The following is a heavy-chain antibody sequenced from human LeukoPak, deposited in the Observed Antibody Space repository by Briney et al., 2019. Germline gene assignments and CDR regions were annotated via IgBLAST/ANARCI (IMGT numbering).Heavy chain of an antibody. CDR2: IYHSGST. V-gene: IGHV4-38-2*01. J-gene: IGHJ4*02. D-gene: IGHD7-27*01. CDR1: GYSISSGYY. CDR3: ASQRLTGEGHYYVDY. Sequence: SETLSLTCAVSGYSISSGYYWGWIRQPPGKGLEWIGSIYHSGSTYYNPSLKSRVTISVDTSKNQFSLKLSSVTAADPAVYYCASQRLTGEGHYYVDYWGQGTLVTVSS.